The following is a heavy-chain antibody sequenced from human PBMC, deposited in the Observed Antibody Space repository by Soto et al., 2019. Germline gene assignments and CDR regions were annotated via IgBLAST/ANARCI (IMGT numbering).Heavy chain of an antibody. J-gene: IGHJ6*02. CDR2: INAGNGNT. V-gene: IGHV1-3*01. Sequence: ASVKVSCKASGYTFTSYAMHWVRQAPGQRLEWMGWINAGNGNTKYSQKFQGRVTITRDTSASTAYMELSSLRSEDTAVYYCARGISVVVVVAANYGNYGMDVWGQGTTVTVSS. CDR1: GYTFTSYA. CDR3: ARGISVVVVVAANYGNYGMDV. D-gene: IGHD2-15*01.